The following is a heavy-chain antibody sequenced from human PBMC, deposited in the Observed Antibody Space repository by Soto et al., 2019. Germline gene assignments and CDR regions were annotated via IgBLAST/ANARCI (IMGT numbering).Heavy chain of an antibody. Sequence: QLQLQESGPGLVKPSETLSLTCTVSGGSISSSSYYWGWIRQPPGKGLEWIGSIYYSGSTYYHPSLTSRVTLSLDTAKNQCSLSLSSVSAADTAGYDCARHGGALWSVAAKGWYFDLWGRGTLVTVSS. D-gene: IGHD2-15*01. CDR2: IYYSGST. CDR1: GGSISSSSYY. CDR3: ARHGGALWSVAAKGWYFDL. J-gene: IGHJ2*01. V-gene: IGHV4-39*01.